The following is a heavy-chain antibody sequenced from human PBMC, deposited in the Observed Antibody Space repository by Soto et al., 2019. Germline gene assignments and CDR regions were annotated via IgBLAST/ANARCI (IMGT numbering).Heavy chain of an antibody. CDR3: ATWDCSGGSCYESTYYYMDV. J-gene: IGHJ6*03. Sequence: ASVKVSCKVSGYTLTELSMHWVRQAPGKGLEWMGGFDPEDGETIYAQKFQGRVTMTEDTSTDTAYMELSSLRSEDTAVYYCATWDCSGGSCYESTYYYMDVWGKGTTVTVSS. V-gene: IGHV1-24*01. CDR2: FDPEDGET. CDR1: GYTLTELS. D-gene: IGHD2-15*01.